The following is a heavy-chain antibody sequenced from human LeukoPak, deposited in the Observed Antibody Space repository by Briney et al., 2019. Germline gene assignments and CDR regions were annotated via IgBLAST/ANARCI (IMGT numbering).Heavy chain of an antibody. J-gene: IGHJ6*02. V-gene: IGHV1-2*02. CDR2: INPNSGGT. D-gene: IGHD5-12*01. Sequence: ASVKVSCKASGYTFTGYYMHWVRQAPGQGLERMGWINPNSGGTNYAQKFQGRVTMTRDTSISTAYMELSRLRSDDTAVYYCARDYSGYENYYYYYGMDVWGQGTTVTVSS. CDR3: ARDYSGYENYYYYYGMDV. CDR1: GYTFTGYY.